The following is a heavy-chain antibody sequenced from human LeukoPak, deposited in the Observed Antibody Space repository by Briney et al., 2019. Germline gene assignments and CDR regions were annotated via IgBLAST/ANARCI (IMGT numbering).Heavy chain of an antibody. CDR2: IKKDGSEK. V-gene: IGHV3-7*01. D-gene: IGHD6-19*01. J-gene: IGHJ3*02. Sequence: PGGSLRLSCAASGFTFSSHRMSWVRQAPGKGLEWVANIKKDGSEKYYVDSVKGRFTISRDNAKNSLYLQMNSLRAEDTAVYYCARTPGYSSGWYRGLDAFDIWGQGTMVTVSS. CDR3: ARTPGYSSGWYRGLDAFDI. CDR1: GFTFSSHR.